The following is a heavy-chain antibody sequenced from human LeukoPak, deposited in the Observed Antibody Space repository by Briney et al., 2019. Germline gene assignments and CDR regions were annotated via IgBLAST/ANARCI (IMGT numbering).Heavy chain of an antibody. CDR3: ATALLRPWFDP. V-gene: IGHV4-39*07. CDR2: IYDSGST. J-gene: IGHJ5*02. Sequence: SETLSLTCTVSGGSIRSSYYYWGWLRQPPGKGLEWIGSIYDSGSTYYNPSLKSRVTISVDTSKNQFSLKLRSVTTADTAVYYCATALLRPWFDPWGQGTLVTVSS. CDR1: GGSIRSSYYY. D-gene: IGHD3-16*01.